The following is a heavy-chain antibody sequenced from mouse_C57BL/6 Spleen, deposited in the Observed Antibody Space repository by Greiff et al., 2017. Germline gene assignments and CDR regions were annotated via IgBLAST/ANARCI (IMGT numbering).Heavy chain of an antibody. Sequence: ESGGDLVKPGGSLKLSCAASGFTFSSYGMSWVRQTPDKRLEWVATISSGGSYTYYPDSVKGRFTISRDNAKNTLYLQMSSLKSEDTAMYYCARRITTDYFDYWGQGTTLTVSS. D-gene: IGHD1-1*01. V-gene: IGHV5-6*02. CDR2: ISSGGSYT. CDR3: ARRITTDYFDY. J-gene: IGHJ2*01. CDR1: GFTFSSYG.